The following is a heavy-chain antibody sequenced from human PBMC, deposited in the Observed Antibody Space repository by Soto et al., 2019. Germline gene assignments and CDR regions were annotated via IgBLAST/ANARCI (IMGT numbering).Heavy chain of an antibody. CDR1: GASISGSYYY. CDR2: VFYTGFT. V-gene: IGHV4-39*01. Sequence: SETLSLTCAVSGASISGSYYYWAWLLQSPGKGPEWIGSVFYTGFTSYNPSLESRVSVSVDTSKSQLFLKLSAVTAADTAVYYCATSQKGYNWNYFDHWGQGALVTVSS. D-gene: IGHD1-20*01. J-gene: IGHJ4*02. CDR3: ATSQKGYNWNYFDH.